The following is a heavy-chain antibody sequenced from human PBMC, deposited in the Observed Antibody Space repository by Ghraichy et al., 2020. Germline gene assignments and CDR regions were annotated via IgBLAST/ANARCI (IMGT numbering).Heavy chain of an antibody. Sequence: GGSLRLSCAASGFTFSSYGMHWVRQAPGKGLEWVAVISYDGSNKYYADSVKGRFTISRDNSKNTLYLQMNSLRAEDTAVYYCAKDLMYYYDSSPTSSFDPWGQGTLVTVSS. CDR2: ISYDGSNK. J-gene: IGHJ5*02. CDR1: GFTFSSYG. CDR3: AKDLMYYYDSSPTSSFDP. D-gene: IGHD3-22*01. V-gene: IGHV3-30*18.